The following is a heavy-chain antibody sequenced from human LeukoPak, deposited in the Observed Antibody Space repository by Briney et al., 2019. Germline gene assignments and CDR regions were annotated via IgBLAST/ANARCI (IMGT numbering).Heavy chain of an antibody. D-gene: IGHD3-22*01. CDR2: ILYDGSMK. Sequence: GGSLRLSCAASGFTFSNAWMSWVRQAPGKGLEWVGVILYDGSMKYYADSVKGRFTISRDNSKNTLYLQVTSLRVEDTAVYYCARDPRGPTGYDSSGRDTFDYWGQGTLVTVSS. V-gene: IGHV3-30*03. CDR1: GFTFSNAW. J-gene: IGHJ4*02. CDR3: ARDPRGPTGYDSSGRDTFDY.